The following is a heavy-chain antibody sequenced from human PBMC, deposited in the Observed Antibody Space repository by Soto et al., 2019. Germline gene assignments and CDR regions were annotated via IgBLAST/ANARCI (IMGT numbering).Heavy chain of an antibody. Sequence: GGSLRLSCAASGFTFSSYVMSWVRQAPGKGLEWVSAISGSGGSAYYAVSVKGRFTISRDNSKNTLYLQMNSLRAEDTAVYYCTKMVMANSSGWFPSRWFGPWGQGTLVTVSS. CDR1: GFTFSSYV. D-gene: IGHD6-19*01. CDR2: ISGSGGSA. J-gene: IGHJ5*02. CDR3: TKMVMANSSGWFPSRWFGP. V-gene: IGHV3-23*01.